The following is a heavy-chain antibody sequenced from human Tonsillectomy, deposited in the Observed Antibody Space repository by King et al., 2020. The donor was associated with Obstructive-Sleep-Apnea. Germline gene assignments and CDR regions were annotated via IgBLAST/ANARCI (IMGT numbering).Heavy chain of an antibody. J-gene: IGHJ4*02. CDR3: ARLTGYYYPFDY. Sequence: QLQESGPGLVEPSETLSLTCTVSGGSISTYYWSWIRQPPGKGLEWLGYIYYSGSTNYNPSLKSRVTISVDTSKNQFSLKLSSVTAADAAVYYCARLTGYYYPFDYWGQGTLVTVSS. CDR2: IYYSGST. V-gene: IGHV4-59*08. CDR1: GGSISTYY. D-gene: IGHD3-22*01.